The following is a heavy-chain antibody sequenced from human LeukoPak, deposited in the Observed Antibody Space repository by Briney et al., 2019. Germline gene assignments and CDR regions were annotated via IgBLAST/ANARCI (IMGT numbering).Heavy chain of an antibody. D-gene: IGHD3-22*01. CDR2: INYSGTT. CDR1: GGSISSHY. V-gene: IGHV4-59*11. CDR3: ARGKGDLSMIVMIVTAVEFYFDS. Sequence: SETLSLTCTVSGGSISSHYWSWIRRPPGKGLEWIGYINYSGTTSYNPALKSRVTISVDTSNEQFSLKVSSLTAADTAVYYCARGKGDLSMIVMIVTAVEFYFDSWGPGTLVTVSS. J-gene: IGHJ4*02.